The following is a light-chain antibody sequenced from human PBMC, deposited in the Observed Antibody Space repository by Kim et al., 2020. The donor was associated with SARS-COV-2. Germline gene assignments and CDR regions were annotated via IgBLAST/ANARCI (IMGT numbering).Light chain of an antibody. J-gene: IGLJ2*01. Sequence: QSVLTQPPSVSAAPGQKVTISCSGSSSNIGNNYVSWYQQLPGTAPKLLIYDNNKLPSVIPDRFSGSKSGTSATLGITGLQTGDEADYYCGTWDSSLSAVVFGGGTQLTVL. CDR3: GTWDSSLSAVV. CDR1: SSNIGNNY. V-gene: IGLV1-51*01. CDR2: DNN.